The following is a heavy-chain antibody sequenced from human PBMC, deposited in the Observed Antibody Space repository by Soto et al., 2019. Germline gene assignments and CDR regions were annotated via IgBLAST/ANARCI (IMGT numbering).Heavy chain of an antibody. CDR2: IDWDDDK. J-gene: IGHJ3*02. CDR1: GFSLSTSGMC. CDR3: ARSPPHRFACVI. V-gene: IGHV2-70*11. Sequence: SGPTLVNPTQTLTLTCTFSGFSLSTSGMCVSWIRQPPGKALEWLARIDWDDDKYYSTSLKTRLTISKDTSKNQVVLTMTNMYFVVTATYYCARSPPHRFACVIWGQGTMVTVSS.